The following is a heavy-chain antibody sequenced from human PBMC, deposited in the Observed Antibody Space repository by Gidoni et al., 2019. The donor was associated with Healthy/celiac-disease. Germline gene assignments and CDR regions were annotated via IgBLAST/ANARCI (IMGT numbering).Heavy chain of an antibody. CDR1: GFTFSSYA. CDR2: ISGSGGST. CDR3: AKATGLLWFGESFDY. V-gene: IGHV3-23*01. D-gene: IGHD3-10*01. Sequence: EVQLMESGGGLVQPGGALRRSCAASGFTFSSYAMRWVRQAPGQGLEWVSSISGSGGSTYYADSVKGRFTISRDNAKNTLYLQMNSLRAEDTAVYYCAKATGLLWFGESFDYWGQGTLVTVSS. J-gene: IGHJ4*02.